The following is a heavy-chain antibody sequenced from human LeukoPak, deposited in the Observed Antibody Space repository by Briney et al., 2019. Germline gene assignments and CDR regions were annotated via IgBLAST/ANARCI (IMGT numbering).Heavy chain of an antibody. CDR2: ITWNSGTI. V-gene: IGHV3-9*01. Sequence: GRSLRLSCATSGFNFDQYAMFWVRQAPGKGLEWVTGITWNSGTIAYADSVKGRFTISRDNAKSSLYLQMNSLRTEDTALYYCVRSVGSDWGHFDFRGQGTLVTVSS. CDR3: VRSVGSDWGHFDF. CDR1: GFNFDQYA. D-gene: IGHD7-27*01. J-gene: IGHJ4*02.